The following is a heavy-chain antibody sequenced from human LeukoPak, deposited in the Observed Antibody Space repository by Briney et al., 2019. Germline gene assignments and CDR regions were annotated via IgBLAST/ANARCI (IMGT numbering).Heavy chain of an antibody. CDR1: GYTFTSSA. D-gene: IGHD4-17*01. J-gene: IGHJ4*02. Sequence: ASVKVSCKASGYTFTSSAMQWVRQARGQRLEWIGWIVVGSGNTNYAQKFQERVTITRDMSTSTAYMELSSLRSEDTAVYYCARSADADYLWIDYWGQGTLVTVSS. CDR2: IVVGSGNT. CDR3: ARSADADYLWIDY. V-gene: IGHV1-58*02.